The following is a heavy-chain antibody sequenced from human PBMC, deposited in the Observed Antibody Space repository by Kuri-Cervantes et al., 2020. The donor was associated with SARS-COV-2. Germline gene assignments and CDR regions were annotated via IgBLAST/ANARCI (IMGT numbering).Heavy chain of an antibody. CDR2: INDIGST. CDR1: GGPFSGYY. CDR3: ARGPWRSEQVGPPYYYYLDV. Sequence: LRLSCTVYGGPFSGYYWSWLRQPPGKGLEWIGEINDIGSTNYNPSLESRVTISVDTSKNQFSLNLSSVTAGDTALYYCARGPWRSEQVGPPYYYYLDVWGKGTTVTVSS. V-gene: IGHV4-34*01. J-gene: IGHJ6*03. D-gene: IGHD3-16*01.